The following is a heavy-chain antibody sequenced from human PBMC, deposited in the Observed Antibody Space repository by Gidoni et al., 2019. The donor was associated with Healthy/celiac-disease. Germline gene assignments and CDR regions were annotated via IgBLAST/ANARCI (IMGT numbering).Heavy chain of an antibody. D-gene: IGHD1-26*01. CDR1: GFTFDDYA. Sequence: EVQLVESGGGLVQPGRSLSLSCAASGFTFDDYAMHWVRQAPGKGLEWVSGISWNSGSIGYADSVKGRFTISRDNAKNSLYLQMNSLRAEDTALYYCANGARGYWGQGTLVTVSS. CDR2: ISWNSGSI. V-gene: IGHV3-9*01. J-gene: IGHJ4*02. CDR3: ANGARGY.